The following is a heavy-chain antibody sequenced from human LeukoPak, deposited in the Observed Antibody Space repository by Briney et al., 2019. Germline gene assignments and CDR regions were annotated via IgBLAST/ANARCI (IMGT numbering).Heavy chain of an antibody. CDR2: IYSSGTT. V-gene: IGHV4-39*01. CDR1: GGSLSSSSYY. D-gene: IGHD1-26*01. CDR3: ARGGGYNWFDP. Sequence: SETLSLTCTVSGGSLSSSSYYWGWIRQPPGKGLEWIGSIYSSGTTYYNPSLKSRVTISVDTSKNQFSLKLSSVTAADTAVYYCARGGGYNWFDPWGQGTLVTVSS. J-gene: IGHJ5*02.